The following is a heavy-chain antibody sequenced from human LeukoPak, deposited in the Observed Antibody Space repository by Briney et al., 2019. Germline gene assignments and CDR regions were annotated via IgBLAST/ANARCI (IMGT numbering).Heavy chain of an antibody. D-gene: IGHD3-22*01. CDR2: ITSSGNTI. J-gene: IGHJ4*02. V-gene: IGHV3-48*03. CDR1: GFTFRSYE. CDR3: ARANYYDISGYDY. Sequence: GGSLRLSCAASGFTFRSYEMNWVRQAPGKGLEWVSYITSSGNTIYYADSVKGRFTISRDNAKNSLYLQMNSLRAENTAVYYCARANYYDISGYDYWGQGTLVTVSS.